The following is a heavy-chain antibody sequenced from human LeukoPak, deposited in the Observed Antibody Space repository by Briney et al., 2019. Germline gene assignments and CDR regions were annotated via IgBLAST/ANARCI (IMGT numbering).Heavy chain of an antibody. J-gene: IGHJ4*02. V-gene: IGHV3-33*01. CDR3: ARDRYGSGSYYCY. D-gene: IGHD3-10*01. CDR1: GFTFSSYG. Sequence: GGSLRLSCAASGFTFSSYGMHWVRQAPGKGLEWVAVIWYDGSNKYYADSVKGRFTISRDNSKNTLYLQMNSLRAEDTAVYYCARDRYGSGSYYCYWGQGTLVTVSS. CDR2: IWYDGSNK.